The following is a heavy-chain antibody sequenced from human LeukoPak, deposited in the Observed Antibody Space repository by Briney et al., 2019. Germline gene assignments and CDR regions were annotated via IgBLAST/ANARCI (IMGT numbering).Heavy chain of an antibody. Sequence: PSETLSLTCTVSGGSINSYYWSWIRQSPGKGLEWIGYIAYSGGTNYNPSLKSRVTISADTSKNQFSLKLSSVTAADTAVYYCARDSYDIFVEVYYMDVWGKGTTVTVSS. J-gene: IGHJ6*03. D-gene: IGHD3-9*01. CDR1: GGSINSYY. V-gene: IGHV4-59*12. CDR2: IAYSGGT. CDR3: ARDSYDIFVEVYYMDV.